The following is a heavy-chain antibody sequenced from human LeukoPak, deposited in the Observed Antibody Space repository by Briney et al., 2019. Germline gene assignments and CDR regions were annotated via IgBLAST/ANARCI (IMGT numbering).Heavy chain of an antibody. CDR2: ISSTSAYI. V-gene: IGHV3-21*01. J-gene: IGHJ6*02. CDR1: GFALNSYS. Sequence: PGGSLRLSCAASGFALNSYSLAWVRQAPGKGLEWVSSISSTSAYIHYADSVKGRFTISRDNAENSLYLQMNSLRAEDTAVYYCARDGYYYFGMDVWGQGTTVTVSS. CDR3: ARDGYYYFGMDV.